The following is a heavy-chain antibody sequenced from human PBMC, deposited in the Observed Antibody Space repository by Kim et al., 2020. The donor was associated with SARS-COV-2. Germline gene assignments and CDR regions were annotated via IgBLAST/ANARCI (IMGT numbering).Heavy chain of an antibody. CDR1: GFTFSSYG. Sequence: GGSLRLSCAASGFTFSSYGMHWVRQAPGKGLEWVAVISYDGSNKYYADSVKGRFTISRDNSKNTLYLQMNSLRAEDTAVYYCAKDDRYCSSTSCYASYYYYGMDVWGQGTTVTVSS. V-gene: IGHV3-30*18. D-gene: IGHD2-2*01. J-gene: IGHJ6*02. CDR2: ISYDGSNK. CDR3: AKDDRYCSSTSCYASYYYYGMDV.